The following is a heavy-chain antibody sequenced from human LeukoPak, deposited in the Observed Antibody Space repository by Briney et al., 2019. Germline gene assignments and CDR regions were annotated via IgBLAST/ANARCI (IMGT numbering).Heavy chain of an antibody. V-gene: IGHV1-2*02. CDR2: INPNSGGT. J-gene: IGHJ4*02. Sequence: EASVKVSCKASGYTFTGYYMHWVRQAPGQGLEWMGWINPNSGGTNYAQKFQGRVTMTRDTSISTAYMELSRLRSDDTAVYYCARDGDSGYDLLGDYWGQGTLVTVSS. D-gene: IGHD5-12*01. CDR1: GYTFTGYY. CDR3: ARDGDSGYDLLGDY.